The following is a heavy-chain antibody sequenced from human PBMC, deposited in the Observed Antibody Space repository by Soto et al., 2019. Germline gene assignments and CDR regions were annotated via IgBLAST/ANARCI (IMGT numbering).Heavy chain of an antibody. Sequence: SETLSLTCAVYGGSFSGYYWSWIRQPPGKWLEWIGEINHSGSTNYNPSLKSRVTISVDTSKNQFSLKLSSVTAADTAVYYCARGEKSAQCSSTSCYANWFDPWGQGXLVTVYS. D-gene: IGHD2-2*01. J-gene: IGHJ5*02. V-gene: IGHV4-34*01. CDR3: ARGEKSAQCSSTSCYANWFDP. CDR2: INHSGST. CDR1: GGSFSGYY.